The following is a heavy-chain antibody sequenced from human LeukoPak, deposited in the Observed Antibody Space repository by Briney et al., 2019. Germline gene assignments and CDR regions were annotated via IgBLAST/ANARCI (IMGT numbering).Heavy chain of an antibody. D-gene: IGHD3-3*01. CDR1: GFTFSNYA. Sequence: GGSLRLSCAASGFTFSNYAMHWVRQAPGKGLEWVAFISNDGSDKFDADSVTARFTISRDNSKNTLYLQMNSLTAEDPAVYYCARDPFAYHFWSDYTAPTIFSFDPWDQGAMVPVPS. V-gene: IGHV3-30*04. CDR3: ARDPFAYHFWSDYTAPTIFSFDP. J-gene: IGHJ5*02. CDR2: ISNDGSDK.